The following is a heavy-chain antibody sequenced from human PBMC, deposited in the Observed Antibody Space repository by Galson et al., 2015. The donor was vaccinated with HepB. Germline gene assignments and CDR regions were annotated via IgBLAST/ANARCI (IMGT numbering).Heavy chain of an antibody. J-gene: IGHJ3*02. D-gene: IGHD2-2*02. Sequence: SLRLSCAASGFTFSSYAMSWVRQAPGKGLEWVSAISGSGGSTYYADSVKGRFTISRDNSKNTLYLQMNSLRAEDTAVYYCATDIVVVPAAIWVFDIWGQGTMVTVSS. CDR2: ISGSGGST. V-gene: IGHV3-23*01. CDR1: GFTFSSYA. CDR3: ATDIVVVPAAIWVFDI.